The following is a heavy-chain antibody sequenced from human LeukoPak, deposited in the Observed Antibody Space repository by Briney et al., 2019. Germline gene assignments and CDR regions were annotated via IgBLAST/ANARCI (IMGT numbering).Heavy chain of an antibody. Sequence: PSQTLSLTCTVSGDSISSGDYYWSWIRQPAGKGLEWIGYIYYSGSAYYNPSLKSRVTISVDTSKNHFSLKLSSVTAADTAVYYCARPDSTLAFDIWGQGTMVTVSS. CDR2: IYYSGSA. CDR1: GDSISSGDYY. CDR3: ARPDSTLAFDI. J-gene: IGHJ3*02. D-gene: IGHD2/OR15-2a*01. V-gene: IGHV4-30-4*07.